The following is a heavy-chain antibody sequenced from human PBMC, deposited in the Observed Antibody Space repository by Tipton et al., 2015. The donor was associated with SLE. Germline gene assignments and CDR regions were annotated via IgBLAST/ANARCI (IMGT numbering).Heavy chain of an antibody. D-gene: IGHD1-7*01. V-gene: IGHV3-53*01. Sequence: QLVQSGGGLVQPGGSLRLSCAASGFTVSNNYMYWVRQAPGKGLEWVSVIYSGGTTYYAASVKGRFTISRDDAEDTLYLQMNSLRAEATAVYYCVREFVGTRDYWGQGARFTVAS. CDR2: IYSGGTT. CDR3: VREFVGTRDY. CDR1: GFTVSNNY. J-gene: IGHJ4*02.